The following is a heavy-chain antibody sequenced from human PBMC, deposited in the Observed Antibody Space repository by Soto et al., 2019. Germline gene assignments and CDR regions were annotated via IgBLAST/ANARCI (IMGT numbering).Heavy chain of an antibody. J-gene: IGHJ6*02. V-gene: IGHV2-5*02. D-gene: IGHD2-21*02. CDR1: GFSLSTGGLG. Sequence: QITLKESGPTLVKPTQTLTLTCTFSGFSLSTGGLGVGWIRQPPGEALEWLALIYWDDDKRYSPSLRSRLTITKDTSKNQVVLIMTNMYPVDTATYYCVHSRCGGDCLRSYSSHYYYGMDVWGQGTTVTVSS. CDR3: VHSRCGGDCLRSYSSHYYYGMDV. CDR2: IYWDDDK.